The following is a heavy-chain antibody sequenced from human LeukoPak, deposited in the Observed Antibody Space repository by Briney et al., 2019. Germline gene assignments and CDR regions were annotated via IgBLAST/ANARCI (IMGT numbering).Heavy chain of an antibody. V-gene: IGHV1-69*04. CDR3: ARETHYFYYYGMDV. Sequence: ASVKVSCKASGGTFSSYAISWVRQAPGQGLEWMGRNIPILGIANYAQKFQGRVTMTTDTSTSTAYMELRSLRSEDTAVYYCARETHYFYYYGMDVWGQGTTVTVSS. CDR2: NIPILGIA. CDR1: GGTFSSYA. J-gene: IGHJ6*02.